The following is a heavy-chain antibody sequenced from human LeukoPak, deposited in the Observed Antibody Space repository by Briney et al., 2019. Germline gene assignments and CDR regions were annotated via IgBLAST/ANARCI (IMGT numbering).Heavy chain of an antibody. Sequence: GASVKVSCKASGYTFTGYYMHWVRQAPGQGLEWMGWINPNSGGTNYAQKFQGRVTMTRDTSISTAYMELSRLRSDDTAVYYCARDGNWRLGRKDYYYYMDVWGKGTTVTVSS. J-gene: IGHJ6*03. D-gene: IGHD1-1*01. CDR1: GYTFTGYY. V-gene: IGHV1-2*02. CDR2: INPNSGGT. CDR3: ARDGNWRLGRKDYYYYMDV.